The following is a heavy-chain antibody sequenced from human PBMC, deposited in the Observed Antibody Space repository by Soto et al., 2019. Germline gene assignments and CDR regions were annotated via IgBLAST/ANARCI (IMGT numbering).Heavy chain of an antibody. CDR2: VNYGGTT. CDR1: GGSTSSSSYY. V-gene: IGHV4-39*01. CDR3: AIPHTSMAQFDY. D-gene: IGHD5-18*01. Sequence: SETLSLTCPVSGGSTSSSSYYWGWIRQPPGKGLEWIGSVNYGGTTYYSPSLKSRVTISVGTSKNQFSLKLASLTAADTAVYYCAIPHTSMAQFDYWGQGALVTVSS. J-gene: IGHJ4*02.